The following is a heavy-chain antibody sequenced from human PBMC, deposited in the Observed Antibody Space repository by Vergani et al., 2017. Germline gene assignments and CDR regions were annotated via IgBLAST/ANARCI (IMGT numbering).Heavy chain of an antibody. D-gene: IGHD6-19*01. V-gene: IGHV4-39*01. J-gene: IGHJ5*02. Sequence: QLQLQESGPGLVKPSATLSLTCSVSGASIRSSNYYWGWIRQPPGKGLEWIASIYYSGSTYYNPSLKCRVTISVDTSKNQFSLKLSSVTAADTAVYFCAGHSTVEWLVKLGWIDPWGQGILVTVSS. CDR1: GASIRSSNYY. CDR2: IYYSGST. CDR3: AGHSTVEWLVKLGWIDP.